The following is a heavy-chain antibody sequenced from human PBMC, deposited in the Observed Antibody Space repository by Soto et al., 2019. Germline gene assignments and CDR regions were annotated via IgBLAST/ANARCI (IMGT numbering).Heavy chain of an antibody. V-gene: IGHV4-39*07. CDR3: ARAPELFFFDL. CDR2: INHSGST. Sequence: PSETLSLTCTVSGGSISSSSYYWTWIRQPPGTGLEWIGEINHSGSTNYNPSLKSRVTISVDTSKNQFSLKLTSVTAADTAVYYCARAPELFFFDLWGQGTLVTVSS. CDR1: GGSISSSSYY. J-gene: IGHJ4*02. D-gene: IGHD1-26*01.